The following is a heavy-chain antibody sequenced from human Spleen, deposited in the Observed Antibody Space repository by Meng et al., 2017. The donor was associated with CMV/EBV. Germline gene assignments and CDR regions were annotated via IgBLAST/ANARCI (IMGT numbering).Heavy chain of an antibody. J-gene: IGHJ4*02. D-gene: IGHD3-10*01. CDR2: IYHSGST. V-gene: IGHV4-39*01. Sequence: QPHLQSSGPGVVNPPATRSLTCTVSSGSISSSNYYCDWIRQPPGKGLEWIVAIYHSGSTSYNPSLQSRVTMFGDTSKNQFSLMLTSVTATDTAVYYCARRRGGSGRDCWGQGTLVTVSS. CDR1: SGSISSSNYY. CDR3: ARRRGGSGRDC.